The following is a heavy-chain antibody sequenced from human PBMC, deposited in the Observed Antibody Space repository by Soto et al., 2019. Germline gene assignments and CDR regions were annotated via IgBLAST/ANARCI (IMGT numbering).Heavy chain of an antibody. CDR2: IIPIFGTA. CDR1: GGTFSSYA. CDR3: ASGPYSGSPGHFDY. D-gene: IGHD1-26*01. Sequence: SVKVSCKASGGTFSSYAISWVRQAPGQGLEWMGGIIPIFGTANYAQKFQGRVTITADESTSTAYMELSSLRSEDTAVYYCASGPYSGSPGHFDYWGQGTLVTVSS. V-gene: IGHV1-69*13. J-gene: IGHJ4*02.